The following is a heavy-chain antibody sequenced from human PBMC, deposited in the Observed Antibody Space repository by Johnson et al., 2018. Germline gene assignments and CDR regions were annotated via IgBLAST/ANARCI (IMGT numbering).Heavy chain of an antibody. J-gene: IGHJ6*02. D-gene: IGHD6-6*01. CDR1: GFIFDDYA. V-gene: IGHV3-9*01. CDR2: IGWHSGSI. Sequence: VQLVESGGGLVQPXRSLXLSXAASGFIFDDYAMHWVRQAPGKGLEWVSGIGWHSGSIAYADFVTGRFTISRNNARNSLYLQMNSLRAEDTALYYCVKDDSSSSAAYGMAVWGQGTTVTVSS. CDR3: VKDDSSSSAAYGMAV.